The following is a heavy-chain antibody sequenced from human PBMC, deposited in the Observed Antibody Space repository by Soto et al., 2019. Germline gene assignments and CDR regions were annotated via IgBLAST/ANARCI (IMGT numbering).Heavy chain of an antibody. V-gene: IGHV3-74*01. CDR2: ISPDGRTT. Sequence: WGSLRVSCATSVFSFSHYLMHWVRQAPGKGLVWPPRISPDGRTTTYADCVKGRFTISRDNAKSTLYLQMNSLTVEDGAVYYCADSWLPTSYWGPGTMVTVSS. J-gene: IGHJ4*02. CDR3: ADSWLPTSY. CDR1: VFSFSHYL. D-gene: IGHD3-10*01.